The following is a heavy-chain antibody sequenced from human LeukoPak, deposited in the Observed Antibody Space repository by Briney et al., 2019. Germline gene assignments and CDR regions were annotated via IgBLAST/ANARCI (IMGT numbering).Heavy chain of an antibody. J-gene: IGHJ4*02. CDR2: GFSSGNT. D-gene: IGHD3-22*01. Sequence: LRLSCGASGFPFSRYGMHWIRQSPGKGLEWIGNGFSSGNTYYNPSLKSRVTISVDTSKNQFSLQLRSVTAADTAVYYCASRPLYDSSGYALLNVDYWGQGALVTVSS. CDR3: ASRPLYDSSGYALLNVDY. V-gene: IGHV4-38-2*01. CDR1: GFPFSRYG.